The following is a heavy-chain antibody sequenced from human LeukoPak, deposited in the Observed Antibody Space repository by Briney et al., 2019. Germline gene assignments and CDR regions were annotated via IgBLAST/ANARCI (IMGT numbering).Heavy chain of an antibody. Sequence: GGSLRLSCAVSGFTLTNHGVSWVRQAPGKGLEWVSIITGTGGRYYGDSVKGRFILSRDNAKNSLYLQMSNLRAEDTAVYFCARGGGLDVWGQGATVTVSS. CDR2: ITGTGGR. CDR1: GFTLTNHG. V-gene: IGHV3-21*04. J-gene: IGHJ6*02. CDR3: ARGGGLDV. D-gene: IGHD3-16*01.